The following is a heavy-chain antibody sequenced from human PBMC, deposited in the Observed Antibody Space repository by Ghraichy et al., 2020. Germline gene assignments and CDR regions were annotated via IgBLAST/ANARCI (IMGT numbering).Heavy chain of an antibody. D-gene: IGHD5-24*01. V-gene: IGHV4-34*01. Sequence: SETLSLTCAVYGGSFSGYYWSWIRQPPGKGLEWIGEINHSGSTNYNPSLKSRVTISVDTSKNQFSLKLSSGTAADTAVYSCARGPGYNYYFDYWGQGTLVTVSS. CDR2: INHSGST. J-gene: IGHJ4*02. CDR1: GGSFSGYY. CDR3: ARGPGYNYYFDY.